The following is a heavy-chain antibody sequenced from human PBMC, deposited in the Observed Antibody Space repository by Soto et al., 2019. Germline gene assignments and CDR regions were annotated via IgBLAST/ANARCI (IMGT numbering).Heavy chain of an antibody. J-gene: IGHJ4*02. D-gene: IGHD2-2*02. CDR3: ATGGYCSDTTCYNFFDY. CDR2: IYPGDSDT. CDR1: GGSFTTYW. Sequence: GEALTISCQGSGGSFTTYWIGWVRQMPGKGLEWMGIIYPGDSDTRCSPSFQGQVTISADKSISTAYLQWSSLKASDTAIYYCATGGYCSDTTCYNFFDYWGQGTLVPVSS. V-gene: IGHV5-51*01.